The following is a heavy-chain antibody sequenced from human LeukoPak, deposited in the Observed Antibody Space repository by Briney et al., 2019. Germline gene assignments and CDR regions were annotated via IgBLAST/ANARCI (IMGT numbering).Heavy chain of an antibody. CDR2: INHSGST. J-gene: IGHJ4*02. Sequence: SETLSLTCAVYGGSFSGYYWSWTRQPPGKGLEWIGEINHSGSTNYNPSLKSRVTISVDTSKNQFSLKLSSVTAADTAVYYCARRGAAYYYGSGSPPRSYYFDYWGQGTLVTVSS. V-gene: IGHV4-34*01. CDR3: ARRGAAYYYGSGSPPRSYYFDY. D-gene: IGHD3-10*01. CDR1: GGSFSGYY.